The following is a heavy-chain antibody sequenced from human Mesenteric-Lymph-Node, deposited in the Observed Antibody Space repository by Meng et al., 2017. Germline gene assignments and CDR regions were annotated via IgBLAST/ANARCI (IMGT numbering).Heavy chain of an antibody. V-gene: IGHV3-21*01. J-gene: IGHJ2*01. CDR1: GFTFSSSS. CDR2: ISSSSSYI. D-gene: IGHD2-2*01. Sequence: EVQLVESGGGLVKPGGSLRLSCAASGFTFSSSSMNWVRKDQGKGLEWVSSISSSSSYIYYADSVKGRFTISRDNAKNSLYLQMNSLRAEDTALYYCARDPGGEAAIGLWGRGTLVTVSS. CDR3: ARDPGGEAAIGL.